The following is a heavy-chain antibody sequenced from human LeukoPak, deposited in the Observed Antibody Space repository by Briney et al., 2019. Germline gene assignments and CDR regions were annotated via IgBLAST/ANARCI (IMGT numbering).Heavy chain of an antibody. V-gene: IGHV1-69*01. CDR1: GGTFSSYA. CDR3: ARGGAAADYSDY. Sequence: SVKVSCKASGGTFSSYAISWVRQAPGQGLEWVGGIIPIFGTANYAQKFQGRVTITADESTSTAYMELSSLRSEDTAVYYCARGGAAADYSDYWGQGTLVTVSS. J-gene: IGHJ4*02. CDR2: IIPIFGTA. D-gene: IGHD6-13*01.